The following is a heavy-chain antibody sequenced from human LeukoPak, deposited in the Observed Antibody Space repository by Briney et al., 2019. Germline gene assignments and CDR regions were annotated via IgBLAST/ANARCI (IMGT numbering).Heavy chain of an antibody. Sequence: PGGSLRLSCAASGFTFSSYCMHWVRQAPGKGLEWVAVICYDGSNKYYADSVKGRFTISRDNSKNTLYLQMNSLRAEDTAVYYCARDESSSWYRGYFQDWGQGTLVTVSS. J-gene: IGHJ1*01. CDR3: ARDESSSWYRGYFQD. V-gene: IGHV3-33*01. CDR1: GFTFSSYC. D-gene: IGHD6-13*01. CDR2: ICYDGSNK.